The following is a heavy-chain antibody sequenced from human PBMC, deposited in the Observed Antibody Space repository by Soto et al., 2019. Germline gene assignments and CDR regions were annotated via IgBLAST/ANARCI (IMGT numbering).Heavy chain of an antibody. CDR2: IWYDGSNK. CDR3: ARDPLHYDILTGYSPHYFDY. V-gene: IGHV3-33*01. CDR1: GFTFRDYG. D-gene: IGHD3-9*01. Sequence: PGGSLRISCAAYGFTFRDYGMHWVRQAPGKGLEWVAVIWYDGSNKYYAESVKGRFTISRDNSKNTLHLQMNSLRAEDTAVYYCARDPLHYDILTGYSPHYFDYWGQGSLVTVSS. J-gene: IGHJ4*02.